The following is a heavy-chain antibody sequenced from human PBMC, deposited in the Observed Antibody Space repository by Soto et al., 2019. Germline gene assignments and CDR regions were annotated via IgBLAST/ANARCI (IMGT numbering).Heavy chain of an antibody. CDR3: AKAYGDPDY. D-gene: IGHD4-17*01. CDR1: GFTFNIYA. V-gene: IGHV3-23*01. CDR2: ISASGGNT. Sequence: EVQLLESGGGLVQPGGSLRLSCAASGFTFNIYAMSWVRQAPGKGLEWVSAISASGGNTFYADSVKGRFTISRDNSKNTLYPQMNSLGAEDTATYYCAKAYGDPDYWGQGTLVTVSS. J-gene: IGHJ4*02.